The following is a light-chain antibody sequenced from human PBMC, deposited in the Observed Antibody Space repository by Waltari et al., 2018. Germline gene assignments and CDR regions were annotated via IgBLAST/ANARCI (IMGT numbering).Light chain of an antibody. CDR1: QDLDNW. CDR2: GAS. Sequence: AIQVTQSPSSLSASVGDRVTITWRASQDLDNWLAWYQQQPGKAPNLLIYGASVLESGVPSRFSGSGSGTDFTLTISSLQPEDFATYYCQQLHSYPRAFGGGTKVESK. V-gene: IGKV1-13*02. J-gene: IGKJ4*01. CDR3: QQLHSYPRA.